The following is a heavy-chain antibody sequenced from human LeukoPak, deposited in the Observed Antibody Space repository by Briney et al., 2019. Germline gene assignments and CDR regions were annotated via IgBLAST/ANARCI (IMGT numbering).Heavy chain of an antibody. CDR1: GFAFSNYA. V-gene: IGHV3-23*01. Sequence: GGSLRLSCAASGFAFSNYAMSWVRQAPDKGLEWVSVISGSGTDTYYADSVKGRFTVSGDNSKSILYLQLNSLRADDTATYYCAKGKDGYYYHGVDVWGQGTTVTVSS. D-gene: IGHD5-24*01. CDR3: AKGKDGYYYHGVDV. CDR2: ISGSGTDT. J-gene: IGHJ6*02.